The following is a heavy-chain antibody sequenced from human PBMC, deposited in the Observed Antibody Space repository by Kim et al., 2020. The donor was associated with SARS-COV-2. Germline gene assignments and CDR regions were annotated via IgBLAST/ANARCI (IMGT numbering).Heavy chain of an antibody. CDR1: GFTFSSYG. D-gene: IGHD6-13*01. CDR3: AKDAYSSSWSFDY. V-gene: IGHV3-30*18. J-gene: IGHJ4*02. Sequence: GGSLRLSCAASGFTFSSYGMHWVRQAPGKGLEWVAVISYDGSNKYYADSVKGRFTISRDNSKNTLYLQMNSLRAEDTAVYYCAKDAYSSSWSFDYWGQGT. CDR2: ISYDGSNK.